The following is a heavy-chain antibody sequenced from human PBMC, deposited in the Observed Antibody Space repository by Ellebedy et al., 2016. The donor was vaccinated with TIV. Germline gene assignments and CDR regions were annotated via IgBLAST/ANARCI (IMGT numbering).Heavy chain of an antibody. V-gene: IGHV4-39*01. Sequence: SETLSLTCAVSGGSISGSSYYWGWIRQSPGKGLEWIGNIFDTGSTYYNPSLKSRVILSVDTSKNQFSLKLSSVTAADTAVYYCARSLMIFSFDKCYFDFWGRGTLVTVSS. D-gene: IGHD3/OR15-3a*01. CDR3: ARSLMIFSFDKCYFDF. CDR2: IFDTGST. CDR1: GGSISGSSYY. J-gene: IGHJ2*01.